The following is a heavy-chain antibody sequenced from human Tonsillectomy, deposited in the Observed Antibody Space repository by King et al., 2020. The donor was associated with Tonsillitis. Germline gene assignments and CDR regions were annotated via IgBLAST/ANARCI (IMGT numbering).Heavy chain of an antibody. V-gene: IGHV3-30-3*01. J-gene: IGHJ3*02. CDR3: ARPGVGYSYIKAFDI. Sequence: VQLVESGGGVVQPGRSLRLSCAASGFTFSSYAMHWVRQAPGKGLEWVAVISYDGSNKYYADSVKGRFTISRDNSKNPLPLQRHSLRGEDTAVYYCARPGVGYSYIKAFDIWGQGTMVTVSS. D-gene: IGHD5-18*01. CDR1: GFTFSSYA. CDR2: ISYDGSNK.